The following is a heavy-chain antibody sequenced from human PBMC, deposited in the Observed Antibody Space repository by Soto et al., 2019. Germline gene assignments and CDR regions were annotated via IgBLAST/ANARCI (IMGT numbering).Heavy chain of an antibody. V-gene: IGHV1-18*01. CDR2: ISAYNGNT. CDR3: ARVLESYYDFWSGYPSPVSHFDY. CDR1: GYTFTSYG. J-gene: IGHJ4*02. Sequence: ASVKVSCKASGYTFTSYGISWVRQAPGQGLEWMGWISAYNGNTNYAQKLQGRVTMTTDTSTSTAYMELRSLRSDDPAVYYCARVLESYYDFWSGYPSPVSHFDYWGQGTLVTVSS. D-gene: IGHD3-3*01.